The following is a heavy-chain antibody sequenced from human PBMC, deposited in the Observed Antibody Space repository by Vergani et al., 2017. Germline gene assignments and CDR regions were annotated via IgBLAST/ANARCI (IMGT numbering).Heavy chain of an antibody. CDR1: GFTFSSYS. CDR3: ARGGITFPGHAFDI. J-gene: IGHJ3*02. Sequence: EVQLVESGGGLVQPGGSLRLSCAASGFTFSSYSMNWVRQAPGKGLEWVSYISSSSSTIYYADSVKGRFTISRDNAKNSLYLQMNSLRAEDTAVYYCARGGITFPGHAFDIWGQGQWSPSLQ. CDR2: ISSSSSTI. D-gene: IGHD3-10*01. V-gene: IGHV3-48*04.